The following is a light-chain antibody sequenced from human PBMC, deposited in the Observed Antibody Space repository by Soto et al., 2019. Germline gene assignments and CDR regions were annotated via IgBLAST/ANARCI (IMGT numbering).Light chain of an antibody. CDR2: GAS. J-gene: IGKJ1*01. CDR3: QQYKNWPVT. Sequence: EIVMTQSPATLSVSPGERATLSCRASQSVSSNLAWYQQKPGQAPRLLIYGASTRATGIPARFSGSGSGTEFTLTISSLQSEDCAVYNCQQYKNWPVTFGQGTKVEIK. V-gene: IGKV3-15*01. CDR1: QSVSSN.